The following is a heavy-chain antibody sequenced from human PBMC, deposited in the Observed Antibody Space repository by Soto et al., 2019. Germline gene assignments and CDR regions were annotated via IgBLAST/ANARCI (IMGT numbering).Heavy chain of an antibody. CDR1: GGSISSGGYS. Sequence: PSETLSLTCAVSGGSISSGGYSWSWIRQPPGKGLEWIGYIYHSGSTYYNPSLKSRVTISVDRSKNQFSLKLSSVTAADTAVYYCAREGREDAFDIWGQGTMVS. CDR3: AREGREDAFDI. CDR2: IYHSGST. V-gene: IGHV4-30-2*01. J-gene: IGHJ3*02.